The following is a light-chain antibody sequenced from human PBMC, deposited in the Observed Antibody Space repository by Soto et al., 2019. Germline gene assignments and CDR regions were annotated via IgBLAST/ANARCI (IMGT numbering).Light chain of an antibody. CDR2: DDT. V-gene: IGLV2-23*01. CDR1: VGL. CDR3: CLYVGGRTYV. J-gene: IGLJ1*01. Sequence: QSAPTQPASVSDSPGQSITICCTGTVGLVSWYQQHPGKVPKLILYDDTKRPSGGSSRFSGYKSGNTAYLTISGLQTEDDADYYCCLYVGGRTYVFGTGTKVTVL.